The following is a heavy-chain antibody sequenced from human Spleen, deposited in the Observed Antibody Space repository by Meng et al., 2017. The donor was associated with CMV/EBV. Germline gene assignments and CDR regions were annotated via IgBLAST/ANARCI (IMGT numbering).Heavy chain of an antibody. V-gene: IGHV3-66*02. CDR2: IYAGGTT. CDR3: AIEVELVESRDY. D-gene: IGHD6-6*01. J-gene: IGHJ4*02. Sequence: GSLRLSCVVSGFIDNNYYMTWVRQAPGKGLEWVSVIYAGGTTYYTDAVKGRFTISRDDSKNIFYLQMNSLRVEDTAVYYCAIEVELVESRDYWGQGMVVTVSS. CDR1: GFIDNNYY.